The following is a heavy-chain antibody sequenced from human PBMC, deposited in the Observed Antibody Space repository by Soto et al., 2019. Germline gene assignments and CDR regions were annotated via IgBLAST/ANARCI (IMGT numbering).Heavy chain of an antibody. V-gene: IGHV1-69*01. Sequence: QVQLVQSGAEVKKPGSSVKVSCKASGGTFSSYAISWVRQAPGQGLEWMGGLIPIFGTANYAQKFQGRVTITADESTSTAYMELSSLRSEDTAVYYCARDQGYCSSTSCYTDWFDPWGQGTLVTVSS. J-gene: IGHJ5*02. CDR1: GGTFSSYA. CDR3: ARDQGYCSSTSCYTDWFDP. D-gene: IGHD2-2*02. CDR2: LIPIFGTA.